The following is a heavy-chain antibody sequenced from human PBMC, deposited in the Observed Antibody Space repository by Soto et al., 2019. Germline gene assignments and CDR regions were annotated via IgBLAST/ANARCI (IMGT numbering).Heavy chain of an antibody. Sequence: QVQLVQSGAEVKKPGSSVKVSCKASGGTFSSYAISWVRQAPGQGLECMGGIIPIFGTANYAQKFQGRVKITADKSTSTAYMKLSSLRSEDTALNYCARTVAVAAADYYFYGIDVWGQGTTVTASS. CDR3: ARTVAVAAADYYFYGIDV. V-gene: IGHV1-69*06. D-gene: IGHD6-13*01. CDR1: GGTFSSYA. CDR2: IIPIFGTA. J-gene: IGHJ6*02.